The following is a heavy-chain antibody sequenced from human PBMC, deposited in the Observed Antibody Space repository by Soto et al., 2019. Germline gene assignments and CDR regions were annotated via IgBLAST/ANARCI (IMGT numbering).Heavy chain of an antibody. D-gene: IGHD4-17*01. CDR3: AKDYDYGDYAIDY. Sequence: GGSLRLSCAASGFTFSDYYMSWVRQAPGKGLEWVAFISYDGSNKNYADSVKGRFTISRDTSKNTLYLQMNSLRAEDTAVYCCAKDYDYGDYAIDYWGQGTLVTVSS. J-gene: IGHJ4*02. CDR1: GFTFSDYY. V-gene: IGHV3-30*18. CDR2: ISYDGSNK.